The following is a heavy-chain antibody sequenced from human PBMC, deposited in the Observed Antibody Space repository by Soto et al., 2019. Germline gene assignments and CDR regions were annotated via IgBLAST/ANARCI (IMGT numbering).Heavy chain of an antibody. J-gene: IGHJ3*02. Sequence: GESLKISCAASGFTFSSYAMSWVRQAPGKGLEWVSAISGSGGSTYYADSVKGRFTISRDNSKNTLYLQMNSLRAEDTAVYYCANRLPSIAASAGAFDIWGQGTMVTVSS. CDR3: ANRLPSIAASAGAFDI. V-gene: IGHV3-23*01. CDR1: GFTFSSYA. D-gene: IGHD6-6*01. CDR2: ISGSGGST.